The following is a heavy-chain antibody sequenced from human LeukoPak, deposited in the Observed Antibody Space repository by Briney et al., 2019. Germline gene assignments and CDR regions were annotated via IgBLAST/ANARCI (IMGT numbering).Heavy chain of an antibody. D-gene: IGHD2-15*01. CDR3: AREIYCSASSCTGGVFDI. J-gene: IGHJ3*02. CDR2: IYSGGST. Sequence: QPGGSLRLSCAASGFTVSSNYMSWVRQAPGKGLEWVSVIYSGGSTYYADSVKGRFTISRDNSKNTLYLQMNSLRVEDTAVYYCAREIYCSASSCTGGVFDIWGQGTIVTVSS. V-gene: IGHV3-53*01. CDR1: GFTVSSNY.